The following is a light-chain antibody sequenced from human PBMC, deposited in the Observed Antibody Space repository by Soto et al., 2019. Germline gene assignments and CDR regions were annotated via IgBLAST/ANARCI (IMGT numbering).Light chain of an antibody. Sequence: EIVLTQSAVTLALYPGERASLSCRASQGLNSAYLSWYQQKPGQAPRLLIYGASSRDSGIPDRFSGSGSGTAFTLTISRLEPEDFAVYFCKQYVDSPWTFGQGTKV. CDR2: GAS. CDR1: QGLNSAY. CDR3: KQYVDSPWT. J-gene: IGKJ1*01. V-gene: IGKV3-20*01.